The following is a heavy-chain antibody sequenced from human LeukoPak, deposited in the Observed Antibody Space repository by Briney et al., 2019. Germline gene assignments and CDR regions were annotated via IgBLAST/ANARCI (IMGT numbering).Heavy chain of an antibody. Sequence: PSETLSLTCTVSGGSISSYYWSWIRQPPGKGLEWIGYIYYSGYTNYNPSLKSRVTISVDTSKNQFSLKLSSVTAADTAVYYCASHSGGYAYWGQGTLVTVSS. CDR3: ASHSGGYAY. V-gene: IGHV4-59*01. D-gene: IGHD5-12*01. CDR2: IYYSGYT. J-gene: IGHJ4*02. CDR1: GGSISSYY.